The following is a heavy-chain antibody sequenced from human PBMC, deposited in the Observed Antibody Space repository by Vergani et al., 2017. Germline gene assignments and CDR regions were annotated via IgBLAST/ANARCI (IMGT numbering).Heavy chain of an antibody. Sequence: QVHLQESGPGVVKPSDTLSLTCTVPGGSMSDFYWTWIRQPAGTGLEWIGRIYPNGNGNYNESLRSRLTMSIDTSRSQFSRSLSSVTAADTAVYYCARGKCGVNCPKYNGLAPWGRGILVTVSS. D-gene: IGHD2-21*01. CDR1: GGSMSDFY. CDR2: IYPNGNG. CDR3: ARGKCGVNCPKYNGLAP. J-gene: IGHJ5*02. V-gene: IGHV4-4*07.